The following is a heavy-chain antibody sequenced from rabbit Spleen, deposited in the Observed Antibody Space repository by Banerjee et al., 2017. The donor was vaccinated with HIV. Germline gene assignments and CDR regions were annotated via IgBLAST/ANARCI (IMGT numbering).Heavy chain of an antibody. CDR3: ARDAASSFSSYGMDL. CDR1: GFSFNSGYD. D-gene: IGHD8-1*01. V-gene: IGHV1S40*01. J-gene: IGHJ6*01. Sequence: QSLEESGGGLVKPGASLTLTCKASGFSFNSGYDMCWVRQAPGKGLEWIACIDSGSSGFTYFATWAIGRFTISKTSSTTVTLQMTSLTAADTATYFCARDAASSFSSYGMDLWGQGTLVTV. CDR2: IDSGSSGFT.